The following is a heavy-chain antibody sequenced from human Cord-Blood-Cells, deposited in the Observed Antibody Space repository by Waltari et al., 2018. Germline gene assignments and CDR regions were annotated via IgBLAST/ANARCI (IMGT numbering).Heavy chain of an antibody. V-gene: IGHV3-30*18. Sequence: QVQLVESGGGVVQPGRSLRLSCAASGFTFSSYGMHWVRQAPGKGLEWVAVISYDGSNKYYADSVKGRFTISRDNSKNTLYLQMNSLRAEDTAVYYCAKESAAGGAFDIWGQGTMVTVSS. D-gene: IGHD6-13*01. CDR2: ISYDGSNK. CDR1: GFTFSSYG. J-gene: IGHJ3*02. CDR3: AKESAAGGAFDI.